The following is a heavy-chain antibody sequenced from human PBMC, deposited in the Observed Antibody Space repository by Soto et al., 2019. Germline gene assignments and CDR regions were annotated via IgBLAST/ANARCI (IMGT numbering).Heavy chain of an antibody. J-gene: IGHJ4*02. V-gene: IGHV5-51*01. Sequence: RGESLKISCRGSGYDFNTNWFGWVRQLPGRGLEWVGIMYPGDSDTRYNPSLQGHVTLSVDVTVSTAFLQWRSLETSDTGMYFCARLPRDCNKTSCYYADHWGQGTQVTVPQ. CDR3: ARLPRDCNKTSCYYADH. D-gene: IGHD3-3*01. CDR2: MYPGDSDT. CDR1: GYDFNTNW.